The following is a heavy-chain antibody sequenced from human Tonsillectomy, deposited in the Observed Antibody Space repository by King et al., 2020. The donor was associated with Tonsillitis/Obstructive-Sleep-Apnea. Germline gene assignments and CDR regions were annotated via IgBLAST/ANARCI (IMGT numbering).Heavy chain of an antibody. Sequence: QVQLVESGAEVKKPGASVKVSCKASGYTFTSYSMHWVRQAPGQGLEWMGIINPSGGSTSYAQKFQGRVTMTRDTYTSTVYMELSSLRSEDTAVYYCARTRHLLSPFDYWGQGTLVTVSS. V-gene: IGHV1-46*01. CDR2: INPSGGST. J-gene: IGHJ4*02. D-gene: IGHD2-2*01. CDR3: ARTRHLLSPFDY. CDR1: GYTFTSYS.